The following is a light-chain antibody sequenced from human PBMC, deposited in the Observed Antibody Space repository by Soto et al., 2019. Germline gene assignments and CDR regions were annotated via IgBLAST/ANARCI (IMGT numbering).Light chain of an antibody. J-gene: IGLJ3*02. CDR3: ATWDDTLRGWV. V-gene: IGLV1-44*01. Sequence: QAVLTQPPSASGTPGQGVVISCSGTYSNIGSNTVKWYRQVPGSAPKFLIYSNNERPSGVPDRFSGSKSGTSASLAISGLQSEDGADYYCATWDDTLRGWVFGGGTKRTVL. CDR2: SNN. CDR1: YSNIGSNT.